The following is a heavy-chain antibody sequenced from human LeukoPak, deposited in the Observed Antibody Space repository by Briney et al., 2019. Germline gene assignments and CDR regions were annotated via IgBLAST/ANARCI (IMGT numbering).Heavy chain of an antibody. CDR1: GFTFSSYE. V-gene: IGHV3-48*03. CDR3: ARDLSPYGDYRQRYLDY. J-gene: IGHJ4*02. CDR2: ISSSGSTI. D-gene: IGHD4-17*01. Sequence: GGSLRLSCAASGFTFSSYEMNWVRQAPGKGLEWVSYISSSGSTIYYADSVKGRFTISRDNAKNSLYLQMNSLRAEDTAVYYCARDLSPYGDYRQRYLDYWGQGTLVTVSS.